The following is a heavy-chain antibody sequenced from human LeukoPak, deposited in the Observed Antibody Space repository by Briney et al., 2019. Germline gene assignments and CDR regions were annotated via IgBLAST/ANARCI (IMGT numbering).Heavy chain of an antibody. D-gene: IGHD3-3*01. CDR2: IKQDGSEK. Sequence: GGSLRLSCAASGFTFGSYWMSWVRQAPGKGLEWVANIKQDGSEKYYVDSVKGRFTISRDNAKNSLYLQMNSLRAEDTAVYYCARDRGFLEWAFDYWGQGTLVTVSS. CDR1: GFTFGSYW. V-gene: IGHV3-7*01. J-gene: IGHJ4*02. CDR3: ARDRGFLEWAFDY.